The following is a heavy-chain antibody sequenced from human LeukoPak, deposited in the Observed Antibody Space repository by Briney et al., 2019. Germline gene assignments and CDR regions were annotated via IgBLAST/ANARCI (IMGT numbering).Heavy chain of an antibody. CDR3: ASMSSGWYLDAFDI. J-gene: IGHJ3*02. D-gene: IGHD6-19*01. CDR2: IYYSGST. CDR1: GGSISSYY. V-gene: IGHV4-59*08. Sequence: PSETLSLTCTVSGGSISSYYWSWIRQPPGKGLEWIGYIYYSGSTNYNPSLKSRVTISADTSKNQFSLKLSSVTAADTAVYYCASMSSGWYLDAFDIWGQGTMVTVSS.